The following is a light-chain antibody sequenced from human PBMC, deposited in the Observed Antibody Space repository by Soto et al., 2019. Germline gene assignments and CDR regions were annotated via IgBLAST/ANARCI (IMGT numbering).Light chain of an antibody. CDR1: NSDVNY. J-gene: IGLJ1*01. CDR3: SSSTSSNTFV. Sequence: QDAGTQPACVSGAPGQSITISCTGTNSDVNYVSWHQQHPGKAPKLMIYEVINRSSGVSTRFSGSKSGNTASLTISGLQAEDEADYYCSSSTSSNTFVFGTGTKVTVL. V-gene: IGLV2-14*01. CDR2: EVI.